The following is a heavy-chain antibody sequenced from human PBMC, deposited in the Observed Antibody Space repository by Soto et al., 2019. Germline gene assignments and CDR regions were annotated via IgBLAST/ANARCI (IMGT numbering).Heavy chain of an antibody. J-gene: IGHJ3*02. Sequence: QVQLQESGPGLVKPSETLSLTCTVSGGSISSYYWSWIRQPPGKGLEWIGYIYYSGSTNYNPSLKSRVTISVDTSKNQFSLKLSSVTAADTAVYYCARVGLGDTVQDAFDIWGQGTMVTVSS. V-gene: IGHV4-59*01. CDR1: GGSISSYY. CDR3: ARVGLGDTVQDAFDI. D-gene: IGHD3-16*01. CDR2: IYYSGST.